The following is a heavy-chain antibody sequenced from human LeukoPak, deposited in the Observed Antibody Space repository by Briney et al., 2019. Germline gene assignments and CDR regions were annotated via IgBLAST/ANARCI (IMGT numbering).Heavy chain of an antibody. CDR3: ARVYWYSSSWYYFDY. J-gene: IGHJ4*02. V-gene: IGHV4-59*01. D-gene: IGHD6-13*01. Sequence: SETLSLTCTVSGGSISSYYWSWIRQPPGKGLEWIGYFYYSGSTNYNPSLKSRVTISVDTSKNQFSLKLSSVTAADTAVYYCARVYWYSSSWYYFDYWGQGTLVTVSS. CDR2: FYYSGST. CDR1: GGSISSYY.